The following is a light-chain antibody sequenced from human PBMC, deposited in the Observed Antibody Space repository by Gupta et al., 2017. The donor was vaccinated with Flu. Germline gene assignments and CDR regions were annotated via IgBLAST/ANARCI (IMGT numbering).Light chain of an antibody. CDR2: LGS. V-gene: IGKV2-28*01. CDR3: MQALQTHPMHT. Sequence: DIVMTQSPLSLPVTPGEPASISCRSSQSLLHSNGYNYLDWYLQKPGQSPQLLIYLGSNRASGGTDRFSGSGAGTDFKLKISRGEAEDVGVYYCMQALQTHPMHTFGQGTKLEIK. J-gene: IGKJ2*01. CDR1: QSLLHSNGYNY.